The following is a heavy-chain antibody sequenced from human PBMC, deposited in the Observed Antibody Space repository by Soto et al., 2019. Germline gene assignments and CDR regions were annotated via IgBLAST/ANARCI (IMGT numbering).Heavy chain of an antibody. J-gene: IGHJ4*02. CDR2: IIPIFGTA. CDR3: AXERNEGYCSSTSCYYFDY. D-gene: IGHD2-2*01. Sequence: SVKVSCKASGGTFSSYAISWVRQAPGQGLEWMGGIIPIFGTANYAQKFQGRVTITADKSTSTAYMELSSLRSEDTAVYYCAXERNEGYCSSTSCYYFDYWGQGTLVTSPQ. CDR1: GGTFSSYA. V-gene: IGHV1-69*06.